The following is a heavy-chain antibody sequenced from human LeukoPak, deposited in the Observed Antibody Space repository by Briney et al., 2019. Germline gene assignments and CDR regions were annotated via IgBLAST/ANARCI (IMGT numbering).Heavy chain of an antibody. CDR3: ARRLSSPPSYNKVERGYFDY. V-gene: IGHV5-51*01. CDR2: IYPGDSDT. J-gene: IGHJ4*02. CDR1: GYSFTSYW. Sequence: GESLKISCKGSGYSFTSYWIGWVRQMPGKGLEWMGIIYPGDSDTRYSPSFQGQVTISADKSISTAYLQWSSLKASDTAMYYCARRLSSPPSYNKVERGYFDYWGQGTLVTVSS. D-gene: IGHD3-10*01.